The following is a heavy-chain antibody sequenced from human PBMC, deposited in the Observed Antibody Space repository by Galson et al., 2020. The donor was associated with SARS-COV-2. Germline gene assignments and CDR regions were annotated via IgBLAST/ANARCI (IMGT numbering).Heavy chain of an antibody. D-gene: IGHD2-2*01. V-gene: IGHV4-30-2*01. Sequence: SETLSLTCAVSGGSISSGGYSWSWIRQPPGKGLEWIGYIYHSGSTYYNPSLKSRVTISVDRSKNQFSLKLSSVTAADTAVYSCARRYCSSTSCYEEGKYYFDYWGQGTLATVSS. J-gene: IGHJ4*02. CDR2: IYHSGST. CDR3: ARRYCSSTSCYEEGKYYFDY. CDR1: GGSISSGGYS.